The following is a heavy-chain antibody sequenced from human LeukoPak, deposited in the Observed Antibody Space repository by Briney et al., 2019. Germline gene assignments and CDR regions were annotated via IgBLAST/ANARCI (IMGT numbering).Heavy chain of an antibody. CDR2: ISGSGGST. Sequence: GGSLRLSCAASGFTFSSYAMSWVRQAPGKGLEWVSAISGSGGSTYYADSVKGRFTISRDNSKNTLYLQMNSLRAEDTAVYYCAKLIGFLEWSPGYFDYWGQGTLVTVSS. V-gene: IGHV3-23*01. J-gene: IGHJ4*02. D-gene: IGHD3-3*01. CDR3: AKLIGFLEWSPGYFDY. CDR1: GFTFSSYA.